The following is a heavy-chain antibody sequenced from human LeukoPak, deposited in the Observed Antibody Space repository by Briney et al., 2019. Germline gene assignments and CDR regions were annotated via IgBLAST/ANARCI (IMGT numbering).Heavy chain of an antibody. D-gene: IGHD5-12*01. CDR2: ISSASAYT. J-gene: IGHJ4*02. CDR3: ARARGGYDYYFDF. V-gene: IGHV3-21*01. CDR1: GFTFSTYW. Sequence: GGSLRLSCAASGFTFSTYWMTWVRQAPGKGLEWVSSISSASAYTYYADSLKDRFTISRDNAKNSLYLEMNSLRAEDTAIYYCARARGGYDYYFDFWGQGTLVTVSS.